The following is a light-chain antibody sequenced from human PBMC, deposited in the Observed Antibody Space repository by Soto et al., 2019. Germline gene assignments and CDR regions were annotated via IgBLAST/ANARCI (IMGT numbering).Light chain of an antibody. Sequence: EIVLTQSPGTLSLSPGERATLSCRASQSVSSSYLAWYQQKPGQAPRLLIYGASSRATGIPDRFSGSGSGTDLPLTLSSLEPEDFAVYYCQQYGSSPLTFGGGTKVEIK. V-gene: IGKV3-20*01. CDR2: GAS. CDR3: QQYGSSPLT. CDR1: QSVSSSY. J-gene: IGKJ4*01.